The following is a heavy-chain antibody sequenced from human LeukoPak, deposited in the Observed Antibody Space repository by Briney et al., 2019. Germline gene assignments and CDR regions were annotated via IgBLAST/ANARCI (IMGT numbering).Heavy chain of an antibody. CDR3: ASQRGGSSSGGWFDP. J-gene: IGHJ5*02. CDR2: IYYSGST. Sequence: SETLSLTCTVSGGSISSYYWSWIRQPPGKGLEWIGYIYYSGSTNYNPSLKSRVTISVDTSKNQFSLKLSSVTAADTAVYYCASQRGGSSSGGWFDPWGQGTLVTVSS. D-gene: IGHD6-6*01. CDR1: GGSISSYY. V-gene: IGHV4-59*12.